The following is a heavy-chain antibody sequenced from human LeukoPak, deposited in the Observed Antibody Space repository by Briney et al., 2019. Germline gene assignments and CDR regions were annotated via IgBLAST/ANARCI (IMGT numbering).Heavy chain of an antibody. J-gene: IGHJ4*02. CDR3: SRRAYSSSELDY. D-gene: IGHD6-6*01. Sequence: GKSLKISCKGSGYSFTSYWIGWVRHMPGKGLEWMGIIYPGDSDTRYRPSSQGQVTISADKSTRTAYLHWSSLKASDTAHYCTSRRAYSSSELDYWGQGTLVTVSS. CDR1: GYSFTSYW. CDR2: IYPGDSDT. V-gene: IGHV5-51*01.